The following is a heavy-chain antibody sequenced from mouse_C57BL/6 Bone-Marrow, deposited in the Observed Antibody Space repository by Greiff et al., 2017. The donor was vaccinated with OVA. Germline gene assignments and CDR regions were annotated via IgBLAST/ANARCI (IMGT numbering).Heavy chain of an antibody. D-gene: IGHD1-1*01. Sequence: EVKVVESGGGLVKPGGSLKLSCAASGFTFSDYGMHWVRQAPEKGLEWVAYISSGSSTIYYADTVKGRFTISRDNAKNTLFLQMTSLRSEDTAMYYCARATPHYYAMDYWGQGTSVTVSS. V-gene: IGHV5-17*01. CDR3: ARATPHYYAMDY. J-gene: IGHJ4*01. CDR1: GFTFSDYG. CDR2: ISSGSSTI.